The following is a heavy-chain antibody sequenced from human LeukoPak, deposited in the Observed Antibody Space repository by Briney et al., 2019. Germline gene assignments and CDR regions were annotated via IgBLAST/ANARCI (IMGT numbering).Heavy chain of an antibody. CDR3: ARWDGYNFLFDY. J-gene: IGHJ4*02. V-gene: IGHV3-30*04. CDR1: GFTFSSYA. Sequence: GGSLRLSCAASGFTFSSYAMHWVRQAPGKGLEWVAVISYDGSNKYYADSVKGRFTISRDNSKNTLYLQMNSLRSDDTAVYYCARWDGYNFLFDYWGQGTLVTVSS. D-gene: IGHD5-24*01. CDR2: ISYDGSNK.